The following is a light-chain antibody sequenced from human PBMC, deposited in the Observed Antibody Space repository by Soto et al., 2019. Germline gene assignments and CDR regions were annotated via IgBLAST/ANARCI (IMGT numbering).Light chain of an antibody. V-gene: IGKV1-5*01. Sequence: DIQITQSPSTLSASVGDRVTIPCRASQTINNRLAWYQQKPGKAPKLLIYDVSTLESGVPSRFSGSGSGTEFTLTISSLQPDDFATYYCQQYDSFWTMFGQGTKVDIK. CDR3: QQYDSFWTM. CDR1: QTINNR. J-gene: IGKJ1*01. CDR2: DVS.